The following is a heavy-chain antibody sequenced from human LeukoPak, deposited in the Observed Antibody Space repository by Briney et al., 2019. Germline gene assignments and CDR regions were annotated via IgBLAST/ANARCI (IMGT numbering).Heavy chain of an antibody. V-gene: IGHV3-7*03. CDR1: GFTFSGYW. D-gene: IGHD1-14*01. J-gene: IGHJ4*02. Sequence: PGGSLRLSCAASGFTFSGYWVTWVRQAPGKGLEWVANIKQDGSEKNYVDSVKGRFTISRDNAKNSLYLQMNSLRAEDTAVYYCAKATGYLLWGQGTLVIVSS. CDR3: AKATGYLL. CDR2: IKQDGSEK.